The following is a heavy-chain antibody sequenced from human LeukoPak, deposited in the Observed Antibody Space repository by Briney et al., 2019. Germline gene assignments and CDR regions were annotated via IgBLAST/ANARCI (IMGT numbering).Heavy chain of an antibody. J-gene: IGHJ4*02. CDR2: ISSSSSYI. CDR1: GFTFSSYS. CDR3: ARAKEYSSSLYYFDY. V-gene: IGHV3-21*01. Sequence: PGGSLRLSCAASGFTFSSYSMNWVRQAPGKVLEWVSSISSSSSYIYYADSVKGRFTISRDNAKNSLYLQMNSLRAEDTAVYYCARAKEYSSSLYYFDYWGQGTLVTVSS. D-gene: IGHD6-6*01.